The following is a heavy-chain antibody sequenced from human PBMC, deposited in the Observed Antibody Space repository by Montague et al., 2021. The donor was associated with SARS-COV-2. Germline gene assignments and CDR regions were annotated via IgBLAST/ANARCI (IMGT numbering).Heavy chain of an antibody. D-gene: IGHD3-10*01. V-gene: IGHV4-4*07. CDR3: SRERFDFGAGRQGTIEF. CDR1: GDSITNHY. CDR2: IHFTGKT. Sequence: SETLSLTCSVSGDSITNHYWSWIRQPAGKGLEWIGRIHFTGKTNFSPFFSSRLTMSADTSKNQFSLKLTSVTAAATAIYFCSRERFDFGAGRQGTIEFWGQGNLVTVSS. J-gene: IGHJ4*02.